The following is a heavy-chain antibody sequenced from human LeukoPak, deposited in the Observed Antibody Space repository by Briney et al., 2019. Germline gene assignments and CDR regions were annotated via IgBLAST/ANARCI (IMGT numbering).Heavy chain of an antibody. CDR2: IIPIFGTA. J-gene: IGHJ4*02. CDR3: ARHKGGGYSGYGNDY. CDR1: GGTFSSYA. Sequence: SVKVSCKASGGTFSSYAISWVRQAPGQGLEWMGGIIPIFGTANYAQKFQGRVTITADESTSTAHMELSSLRSDDTAVYYCARHKGGGYSGYGNDYWGQGTLVTVSS. D-gene: IGHD5-12*01. V-gene: IGHV1-69*13.